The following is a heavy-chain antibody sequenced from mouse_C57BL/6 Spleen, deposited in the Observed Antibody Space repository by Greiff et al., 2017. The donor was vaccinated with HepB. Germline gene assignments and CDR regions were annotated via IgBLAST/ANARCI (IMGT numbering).Heavy chain of an antibody. CDR3: ARGRGYYGIDY. CDR1: GYTFTDYY. D-gene: IGHD1-1*01. CDR2: INPNNGGT. J-gene: IGHJ2*01. Sequence: VQLQQSGPELVKPGASVKISCKASGYTFTDYYMNWVKQSHGKSLEWIGDINPNNGGTSYNQKFKGKATLTVDKSSSTAYMELRSLTSEDSAVYYCARGRGYYGIDYWGQGTTLTVSS. V-gene: IGHV1-26*01.